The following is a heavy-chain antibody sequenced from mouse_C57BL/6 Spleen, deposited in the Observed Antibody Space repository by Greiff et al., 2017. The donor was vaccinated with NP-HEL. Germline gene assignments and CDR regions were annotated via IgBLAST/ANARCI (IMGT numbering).Heavy chain of an antibody. CDR2: IYPGSGST. D-gene: IGHD2-1*01. CDR1: GYTFTSYW. Sequence: QVQLQQPGAELVKPGASVKMSCKASGYTFTSYWITWVKQRPGQGLEWIGDIYPGSGSTNYNEKFKSKATLTVDTSSSTAYMQLISLTSEDSAVYYCDIYYGNYGGAMDYWGQGTSVTVSS. CDR3: DIYYGNYGGAMDY. J-gene: IGHJ4*01. V-gene: IGHV1-55*01.